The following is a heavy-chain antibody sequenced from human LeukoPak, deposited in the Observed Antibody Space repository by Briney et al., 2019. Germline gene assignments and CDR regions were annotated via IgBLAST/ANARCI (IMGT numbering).Heavy chain of an antibody. V-gene: IGHV4-39*01. D-gene: IGHD1-26*01. Sequence: SETLSLTCTVSGDSISSGNYYWGWIRQPPGKGLEWIGSIYYSGSTYYNPSLKSRVTISVDTSKNQFAPKLSSVTAADTAVYYCARRVSYRNCFDAWGQGTLVTASS. J-gene: IGHJ5*02. CDR2: IYYSGST. CDR1: GDSISSGNYY. CDR3: ARRVSYRNCFDA.